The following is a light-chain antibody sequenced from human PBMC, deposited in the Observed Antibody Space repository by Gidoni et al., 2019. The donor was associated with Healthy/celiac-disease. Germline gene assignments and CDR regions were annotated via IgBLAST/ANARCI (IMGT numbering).Light chain of an antibody. CDR2: WAS. CDR1: QSVLYSSNNKNY. V-gene: IGKV4-1*01. Sequence: DIVMTQSPDSLAVSLGESATINCKSSQSVLYSSNNKNYLAWYQQKPGQPPKLLIYWASTRESGVPDRFSGSGSGTDFTLTISSLQAEDVAVYYCQQYYSTITFXQXTRLEIK. J-gene: IGKJ5*01. CDR3: QQYYSTIT.